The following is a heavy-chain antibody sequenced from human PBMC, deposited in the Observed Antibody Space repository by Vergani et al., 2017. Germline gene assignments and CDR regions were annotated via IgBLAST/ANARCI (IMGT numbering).Heavy chain of an antibody. J-gene: IGHJ4*02. CDR1: GYIFTSYA. V-gene: IGHV7-4-1*02. CDR2: IKTNTGNP. CDR3: ARDRGYTSDLHPVSTGMDF. D-gene: IGHD6-25*01. Sequence: QVYLVQSGSQLKLPGASVKISCRASGYIFTSYALNWVRQAPGQGLQWMGWIKTNTGNPTYAQAFTGRFVFSLDTSVSTAYLQISSLKAEDTAVYYCARDRGYTSDLHPVSTGMDFWGQGTQVTVSS.